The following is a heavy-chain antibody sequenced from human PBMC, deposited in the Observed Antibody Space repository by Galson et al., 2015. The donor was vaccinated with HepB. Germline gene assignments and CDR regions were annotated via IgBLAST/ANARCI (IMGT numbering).Heavy chain of an antibody. D-gene: IGHD3-22*01. J-gene: IGHJ6*02. Sequence: SLRLSCAASGFTFSSYAMHWVRQAPGKGLEWVAVISYDGSNKYYADSVKGRFTISRDNSKNTLYLQMNSLRAEDTAVYYCARDYYEGGGMDVWGQGTTVTVSS. CDR3: ARDYYEGGGMDV. CDR2: ISYDGSNK. CDR1: GFTFSSYA. V-gene: IGHV3-30*04.